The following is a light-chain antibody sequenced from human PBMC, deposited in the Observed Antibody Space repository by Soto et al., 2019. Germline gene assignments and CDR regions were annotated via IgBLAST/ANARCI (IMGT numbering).Light chain of an antibody. Sequence: SYELTQPPSVSETPGQTARIPCGGNDIGTKSVHWYQQKPDQSPVLVVYDDSDRPSGIPERFSGSNSGNAATLTISRVEAGDEADYYCHLWDNTSDQPVFGGGTRRTVL. CDR1: DIGTKS. V-gene: IGLV3-21*02. J-gene: IGLJ2*01. CDR2: DDS. CDR3: HLWDNTSDQPV.